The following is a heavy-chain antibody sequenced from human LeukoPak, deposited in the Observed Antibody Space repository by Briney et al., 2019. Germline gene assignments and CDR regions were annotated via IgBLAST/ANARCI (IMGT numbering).Heavy chain of an antibody. CDR1: GGSISSSSYY. J-gene: IGHJ5*02. CDR3: ARRDIAARLNWFDP. CDR2: IYYSGST. Sequence: KSSETLSLTCTVSGGSISSSSYYWGWIRQPPGKGLEWIGNIYYSGSTYYNPSLKSRVTISLDTSKNQFSLKLSSVTAADTAVYYCARRDIAARLNWFDPWGQGTLVTVSS. D-gene: IGHD6-6*01. V-gene: IGHV4-39*01.